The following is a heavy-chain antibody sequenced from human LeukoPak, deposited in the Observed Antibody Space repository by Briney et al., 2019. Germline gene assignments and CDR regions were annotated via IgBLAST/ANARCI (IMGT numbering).Heavy chain of an antibody. Sequence: AETLSLTYAVYCGSFSGHYWSWPRQPPGGGLGCLGEVNHRGSTNYNPSRKSRATISVATSTNPFSLKLSSVTAADTAVYYCARDSSHGVRGVIITPFDYWGQGTLVTASS. J-gene: IGHJ4*02. V-gene: IGHV4-34*01. D-gene: IGHD3-10*01. CDR3: ARDSSHGVRGVIITPFDY. CDR2: VNHRGST. CDR1: CGSFSGHY.